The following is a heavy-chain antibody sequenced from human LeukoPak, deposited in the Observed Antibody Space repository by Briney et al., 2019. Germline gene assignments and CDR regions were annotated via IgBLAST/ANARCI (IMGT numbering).Heavy chain of an antibody. D-gene: IGHD3-10*01. J-gene: IGHJ4*02. Sequence: RGSLRLSCAASGFTFSRYAMRWVPQAPGEGLEWVSAISGSGGSTYYAYSVKGRFTISRDNSKNTLYLQMNSLRAEDTAVYYCAKGLSMVRGVIIPFDYWGQGTLVTVSS. V-gene: IGHV3-23*01. CDR2: ISGSGGST. CDR3: AKGLSMVRGVIIPFDY. CDR1: GFTFSRYA.